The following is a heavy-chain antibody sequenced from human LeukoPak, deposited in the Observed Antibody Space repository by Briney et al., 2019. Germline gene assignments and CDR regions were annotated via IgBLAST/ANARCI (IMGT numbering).Heavy chain of an antibody. V-gene: IGHV1-69*04. CDR1: GYTFTSYG. J-gene: IGHJ4*02. CDR3: ARDYGGGLPETDY. Sequence: ASVKVSCKASGYTFTSYGISWVRQAPGQGLEWMGRIIPILGIANYAQKFQGRVTITADKSTSTAYMELSSLRSEDTAVYYCARDYGGGLPETDYWGQGTLVTVSS. CDR2: IIPILGIA. D-gene: IGHD3-16*01.